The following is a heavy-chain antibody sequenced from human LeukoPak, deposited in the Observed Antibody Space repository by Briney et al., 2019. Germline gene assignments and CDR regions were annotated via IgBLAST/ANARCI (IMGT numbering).Heavy chain of an antibody. CDR2: IYYSGST. V-gene: IGHV4-59*01. CDR1: GGSFSGYY. Sequence: PSETLSLTCAVYGGSFSGYYWSWIRQPPGKGLEWIGYIYYSGSTNYNPSLKSRVTISVDTSKNQFSLKLSSVTAADTAVYYCAREYYYDSSGPTAFDIWGQGTMVTVSS. CDR3: AREYYYDSSGPTAFDI. D-gene: IGHD3-22*01. J-gene: IGHJ3*02.